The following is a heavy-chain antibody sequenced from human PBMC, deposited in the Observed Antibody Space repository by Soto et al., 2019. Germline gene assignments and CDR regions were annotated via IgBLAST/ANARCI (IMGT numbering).Heavy chain of an antibody. Sequence: GRSLRLSCAASGFTFSSNAMTWVRQAPGRGLEWVSSMSGSGDRISYADSVKGRFTISRDNSKNTIYLQMNSLRAEDTAIYYCAKDGDDSRPPDSFDIWGQGTMVTVSS. CDR1: GFTFSSNA. CDR2: MSGSGDRI. J-gene: IGHJ3*02. CDR3: AKDGDDSRPPDSFDI. V-gene: IGHV3-23*01. D-gene: IGHD3-22*01.